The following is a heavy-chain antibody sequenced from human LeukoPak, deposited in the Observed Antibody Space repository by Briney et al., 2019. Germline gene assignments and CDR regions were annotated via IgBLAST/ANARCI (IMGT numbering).Heavy chain of an antibody. CDR1: GFTVSSNY. CDR3: ASAYREWEPDAFDI. J-gene: IGHJ3*02. CDR2: IYSGGST. V-gene: IGHV3-66*01. Sequence: GGSLRLSCAASGFTVSSNYMSWVRQAPGKGLEWVSVIYSGGSTYYADSVKGRFTISRDNSKNTLYLQMNSLRAEDTAVYYCASAYREWEPDAFDIWGQGTMVTVSS. D-gene: IGHD1-26*01.